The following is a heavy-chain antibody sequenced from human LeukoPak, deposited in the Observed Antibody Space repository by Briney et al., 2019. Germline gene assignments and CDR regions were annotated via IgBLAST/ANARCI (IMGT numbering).Heavy chain of an antibody. CDR1: GYTFTGYY. V-gene: IGHV1-2*02. Sequence: GASVKVSCKASGYTFTGYYMHWVRQAPGQGLEWMGWINPNSGGTNYAQKFQGRVTMTRDTSISTVYMELSRLRSDDTAVYYCVRFGSRSSPTSYNWFDPWGQGTLVTVSA. D-gene: IGHD6-13*01. CDR3: VRFGSRSSPTSYNWFDP. CDR2: INPNSGGT. J-gene: IGHJ5*02.